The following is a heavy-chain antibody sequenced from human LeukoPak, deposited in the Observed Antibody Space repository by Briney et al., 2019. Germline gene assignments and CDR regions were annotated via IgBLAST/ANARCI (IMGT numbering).Heavy chain of an antibody. V-gene: IGHV1-18*04. J-gene: IGHJ4*02. Sequence: ASVKVSCKASGYTFTSYYMNWVRQAPGQGLEWMGWISAYNGNTNYAQKLQGRVTMTTDTSTSTAYMELRSLRSDDTAVYYCARGLNYDILTGTARGFDYWGRGTLVTDSS. CDR2: ISAYNGNT. CDR1: GYTFTSYY. D-gene: IGHD3-9*01. CDR3: ARGLNYDILTGTARGFDY.